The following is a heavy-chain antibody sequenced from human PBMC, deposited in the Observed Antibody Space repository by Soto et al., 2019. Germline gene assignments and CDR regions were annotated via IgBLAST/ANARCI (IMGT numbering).Heavy chain of an antibody. Sequence: SETLSLTCTVSGGSISSYYWSWIRQPPGKGLEWIGYIYYSGSTNYNPSLKSRVTISVDTSKNQFSLKLSSVTAADTAVYYCARHVPTYYDFWSGYYLTNWFDPWGQGTLVTVSS. CDR2: IYYSGST. CDR3: ARHVPTYYDFWSGYYLTNWFDP. V-gene: IGHV4-59*08. D-gene: IGHD3-3*01. J-gene: IGHJ5*02. CDR1: GGSISSYY.